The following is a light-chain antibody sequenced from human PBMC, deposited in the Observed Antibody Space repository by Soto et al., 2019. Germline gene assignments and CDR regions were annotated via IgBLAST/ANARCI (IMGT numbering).Light chain of an antibody. V-gene: IGLV2-14*01. CDR3: SSYTSSSTLAV. CDR2: DVT. J-gene: IGLJ2*01. CDR1: SSDVGGYNY. Sequence: QSVLTQPASVSGSPGQSITISCTGTSSDVGGYNYVSWYQQDPGKAPKLMIYDVTNRHSGVSNRFSGSKSGNTASLTISGLQAEAEADYYCSSYTSSSTLAVFGGGTKLTVL.